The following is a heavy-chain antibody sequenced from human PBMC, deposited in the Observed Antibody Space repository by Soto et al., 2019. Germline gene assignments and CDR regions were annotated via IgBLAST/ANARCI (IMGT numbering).Heavy chain of an antibody. V-gene: IGHV4-61*01. CDR1: GGSVSSGSYY. CDR2: IYYSGNN. CDR3: ARFVNVNSASYYFDY. Sequence: SETLSLTCTVSGGSVSSGSYYWSWIRQPPGKGLEWIGYIYYSGNNNYNSSLKRRVTKSVDTAKHQFSLKLSSVTAADTAVYYCARFVNVNSASYYFDYWGQGTLVTVSS. D-gene: IGHD1-26*01. J-gene: IGHJ4*02.